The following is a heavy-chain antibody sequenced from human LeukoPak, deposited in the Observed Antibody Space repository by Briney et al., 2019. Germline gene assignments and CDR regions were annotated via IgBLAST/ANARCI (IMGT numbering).Heavy chain of an antibody. Sequence: ASVKVSCKASGYTFTGYYIHWVRQAPGQGLEWMGWMNPNSGNTGYAQKFQRRVTMTRNPSISTAYMELSSLRSEDTAVYYCARGVPQYSSGWYHFWGPWGQGTLVTVSS. V-gene: IGHV1-8*02. J-gene: IGHJ5*02. D-gene: IGHD6-19*01. CDR1: GYTFTGYY. CDR2: MNPNSGNT. CDR3: ARGVPQYSSGWYHFWGP.